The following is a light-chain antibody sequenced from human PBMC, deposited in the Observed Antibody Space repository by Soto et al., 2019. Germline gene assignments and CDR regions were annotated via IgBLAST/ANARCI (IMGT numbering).Light chain of an antibody. J-gene: IGKJ1*01. CDR1: QSISSW. CDR2: DAS. CDR3: QQYNSYSCT. Sequence: DIQMTQSPSTLSASVGDRVTITCRASQSISSWLAWYQQKPGKAPKLLIYDASSLESGVPSSFSSSASGPECDLTISSLQPDDFATYYCQQYNSYSCTFGKGTKVEIK. V-gene: IGKV1-5*01.